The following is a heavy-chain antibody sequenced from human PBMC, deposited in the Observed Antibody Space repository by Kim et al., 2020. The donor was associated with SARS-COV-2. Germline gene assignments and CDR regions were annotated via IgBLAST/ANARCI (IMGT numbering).Heavy chain of an antibody. CDR1: GFTFSSYG. CDR3: ARGAYYYDSSGYYYPNYYYYYGMDV. Sequence: GGSLRLSCAASGFTFSSYGMHWVRQAPGKGLEWVAVIWYDGSNKYYADSVKGRFTISRDNSKNTLYLQMNSLRAEDTAVYYCARGAYYYDSSGYYYPNYYYYYGMDVWGQGTTVTVSS. D-gene: IGHD3-22*01. J-gene: IGHJ6*02. V-gene: IGHV3-33*01. CDR2: IWYDGSNK.